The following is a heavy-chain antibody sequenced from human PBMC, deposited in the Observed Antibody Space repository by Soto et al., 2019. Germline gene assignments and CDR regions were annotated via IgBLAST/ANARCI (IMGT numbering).Heavy chain of an antibody. V-gene: IGHV1-69*13. D-gene: IGHD2-2*01. Sequence: SVKVSCKASGYTFSSYAISWVRQAPGQGHEWMGEIIPIFDTANYAQKFQGRVTITADESTSTAYMELSSLRSEDTAVYYCARHDCISSSCYYYYYYSMDVWGQGTTVTVSS. J-gene: IGHJ6*02. CDR2: IIPIFDTA. CDR3: ARHDCISSSCYYYYYYSMDV. CDR1: GYTFSSYA.